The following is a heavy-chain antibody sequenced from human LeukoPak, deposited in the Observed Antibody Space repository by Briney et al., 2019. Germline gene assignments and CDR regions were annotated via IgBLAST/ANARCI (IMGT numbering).Heavy chain of an antibody. D-gene: IGHD4-17*01. CDR1: GYTFTSYG. J-gene: IGHJ5*02. Sequence: ASVKVCCKASGYTFTSYGISWVRQAPGQGLEWMGWISAYNGNTNYAQKHQGRVTMTTDTSTSTAYMELRSLRSDDTAVYYCARDSGRLRRYWFDPWGQGTLVTVSS. CDR3: ARDSGRLRRYWFDP. V-gene: IGHV1-18*01. CDR2: ISAYNGNT.